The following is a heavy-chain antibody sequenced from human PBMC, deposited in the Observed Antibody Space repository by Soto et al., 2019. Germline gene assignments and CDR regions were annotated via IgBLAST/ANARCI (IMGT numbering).Heavy chain of an antibody. Sequence: AGGSLRLSCAASGFTFSSYALHWGRQAPGKGLGGGAVITFGGRNKYYADSVKGRFTISRDNSKNTLYMQMKSLRAEETAVYYCAREIAAAGDYYYYYGMDVWGQATTVTVSS. V-gene: IGHV3-30*04. CDR3: AREIAAAGDYYYYYGMDV. J-gene: IGHJ6*02. CDR2: ITFGGRNK. CDR1: GFTFSSYA. D-gene: IGHD6-13*01.